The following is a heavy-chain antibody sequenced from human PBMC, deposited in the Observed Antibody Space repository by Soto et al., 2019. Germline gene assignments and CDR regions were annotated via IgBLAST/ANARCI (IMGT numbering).Heavy chain of an antibody. CDR2: IKRDGSAK. V-gene: IGHV3-7*01. D-gene: IGHD3-16*01. CDR3: ARDHLDTWGGSDSLDI. CDR1: GFSFSTYW. J-gene: IGHJ3*02. Sequence: EVQLVESGGGLVQPGGSLRLSCAASGFSFSTYWMNWVRQAPGQGLEWVANIKRDGSAKYYVDSVKGRFTISRDNAKSSLYLQMDSLRAEDTAVYFCARDHLDTWGGSDSLDIWGHGTMVIVSS.